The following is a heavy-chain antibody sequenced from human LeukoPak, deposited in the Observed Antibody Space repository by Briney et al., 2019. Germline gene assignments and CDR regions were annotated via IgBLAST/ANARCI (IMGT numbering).Heavy chain of an antibody. J-gene: IGHJ4*02. D-gene: IGHD2-8*02. CDR1: GFTFTKAW. CDR3: TTAFSSYWWPG. Sequence: GGSLRLSCAASGFTFTKAWMSWVRQAPGKGLELVGRITSQSDGARTDYAAPVKGRFTISRDDSKNTLFLQMDSLRTDDTAVYYCTTAFSSYWWPGWGQGTLVIVSS. V-gene: IGHV3-15*01. CDR2: ITSQSDGART.